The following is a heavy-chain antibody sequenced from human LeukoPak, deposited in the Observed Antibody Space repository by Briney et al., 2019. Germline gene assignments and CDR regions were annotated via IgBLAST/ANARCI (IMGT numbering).Heavy chain of an antibody. Sequence: ASVKVSCKASGGTFSSYAISWVRQAPGQGLEWMGGIIPIFGTANYAQKFQGRVTITADESTSTAYMELSSLRSEDTAVYYCASQDIVVVVAATVYYYYGMDVWGRGTTVTVSS. V-gene: IGHV1-69*13. CDR1: GGTFSSYA. CDR3: ASQDIVVVVAATVYYYYGMDV. J-gene: IGHJ6*02. D-gene: IGHD2-15*01. CDR2: IIPIFGTA.